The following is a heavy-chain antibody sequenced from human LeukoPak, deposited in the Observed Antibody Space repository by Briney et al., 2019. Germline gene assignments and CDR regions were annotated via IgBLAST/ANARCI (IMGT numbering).Heavy chain of an antibody. V-gene: IGHV4-34*01. CDR2: INHSGST. CDR1: GGSLSGYY. Sequence: SETLSLTCAVYGGSLSGYYWSWIRQPPGKGLEWIGEINHSGSTNYNPSLKSRVTISVDTSKNQFSLKLSPVTAADTAVYYCARPLSCGGSMDVWGQGTTVTVSS. CDR3: ARPLSCGGSMDV. D-gene: IGHD2-15*01. J-gene: IGHJ6*02.